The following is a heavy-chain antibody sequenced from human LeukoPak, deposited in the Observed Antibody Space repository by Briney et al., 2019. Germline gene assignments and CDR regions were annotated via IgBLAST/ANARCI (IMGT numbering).Heavy chain of an antibody. Sequence: SQTLSLTCTVSGGSISSSSYYWGWVRQPPGKGLEWIGSIYYSGSTYYNPSLKSRVTISVDTSKNQFSLKLSSVTAADTAVYYCAPSGDYYDSSGYSNWFDPWGQGTLVTVSS. CDR1: GGSISSSSYY. CDR3: APSGDYYDSSGYSNWFDP. D-gene: IGHD3-22*01. CDR2: IYYSGST. J-gene: IGHJ5*02. V-gene: IGHV4-39*01.